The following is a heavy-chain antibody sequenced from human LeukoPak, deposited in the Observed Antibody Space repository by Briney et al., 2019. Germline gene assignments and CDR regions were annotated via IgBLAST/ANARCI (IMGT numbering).Heavy chain of an antibody. CDR3: ATDRLEIYALHI. J-gene: IGHJ3*02. D-gene: IGHD1-1*01. V-gene: IGHV1-24*01. CDR2: FEPEEGAHGET. CDR1: GYSLSDLS. Sequence: ASVRVSCRVSGYSLSDLSIHWVRHVAAKGLEWMGGFEPEEGAHGETIFAQKFEDGLTLTEDTSADTAYMELVRLTSEDTAVYYCATDRLEIYALHIWGQGTAVTVSS.